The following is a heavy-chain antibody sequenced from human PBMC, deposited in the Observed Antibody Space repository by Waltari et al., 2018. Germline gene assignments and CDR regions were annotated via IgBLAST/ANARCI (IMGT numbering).Heavy chain of an antibody. J-gene: IGHJ4*02. D-gene: IGHD2-21*01. Sequence: EVQLLESGGGSAQPGGCLTLSCVGSGFPFRNCAMNWVRQAPGKGLEWVSLIYSGGVTYYADSVEGRFSVSRDKSEDTLYLRMSNLRTEDTAVYYCARSCGGDCFYAFDFWGQGTLVTVSS. CDR1: GFPFRNCA. CDR2: LIYSGGVT. CDR3: ARSCGGDCFYAFDF. V-gene: IGHV3-23*03.